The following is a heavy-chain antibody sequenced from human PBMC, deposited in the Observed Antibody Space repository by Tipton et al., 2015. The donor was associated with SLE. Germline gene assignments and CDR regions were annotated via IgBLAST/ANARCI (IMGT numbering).Heavy chain of an antibody. CDR3: AKEGHGDPFDY. V-gene: IGHV3-9*01. D-gene: IGHD7-27*01. CDR1: GFTFDDYA. J-gene: IGHJ4*02. Sequence: SLRLSCAASGFTFDDYAMHWVRQAPGKGLEWVSGISWNSGSIGYADSVKGRFTISRDNAKNSLYPQMNSLRAEDTALYYCAKEGHGDPFDYWGQGTLVTVSS. CDR2: ISWNSGSI.